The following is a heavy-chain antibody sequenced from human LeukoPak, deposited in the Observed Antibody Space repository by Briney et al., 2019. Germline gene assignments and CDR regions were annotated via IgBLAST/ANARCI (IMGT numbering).Heavy chain of an antibody. D-gene: IGHD6-13*01. Sequence: GGSLRLSCAASGFTVSSNYMSWVRQAPGKGLEWVSVIYSGGTTYYADSVKGRFTISRDNSKNTLYLQMNSLRAEDTAVYYCARSRTAGAPYYYGMDVWGQGTTVTVSS. J-gene: IGHJ6*02. V-gene: IGHV3-66*01. CDR1: GFTVSSNY. CDR2: IYSGGTT. CDR3: ARSRTAGAPYYYGMDV.